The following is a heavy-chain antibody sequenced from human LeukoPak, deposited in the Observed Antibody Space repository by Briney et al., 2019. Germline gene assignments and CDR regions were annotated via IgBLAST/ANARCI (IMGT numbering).Heavy chain of an antibody. CDR1: GFTVSSNY. D-gene: IGHD3-3*01. Sequence: GGSLRLSCAASGFTVSSNYMSWVRQAPGKGLEWVGRIKSKTDGGTTDYAAPVKGRFTISRDDSKNTLYLQMSSLKTEDTAVYFCTTEDDFWSGYYEGWAFDIWGQGTMVTVSS. J-gene: IGHJ3*02. CDR2: IKSKTDGGTT. V-gene: IGHV3-15*01. CDR3: TTEDDFWSGYYEGWAFDI.